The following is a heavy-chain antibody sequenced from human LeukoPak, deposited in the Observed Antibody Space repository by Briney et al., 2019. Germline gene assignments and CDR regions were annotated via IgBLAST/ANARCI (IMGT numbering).Heavy chain of an antibody. Sequence: SETLSLTCTVSGGSISSYYWSWIRQPPGKGLEWIGYIYYSGSTNYNPSLKSRVTISVDTSKNQFSLKLSPVTAADTAVYYCAVQVATIGVDYWGQGTLVTVSS. CDR1: GGSISSYY. V-gene: IGHV4-59*08. D-gene: IGHD5-12*01. CDR3: AVQVATIGVDY. CDR2: IYYSGST. J-gene: IGHJ4*02.